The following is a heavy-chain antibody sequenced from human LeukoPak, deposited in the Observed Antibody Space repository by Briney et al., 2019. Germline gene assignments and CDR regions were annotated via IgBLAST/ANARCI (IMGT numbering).Heavy chain of an antibody. CDR3: ARSRIIITMVRGVIINNYYFDY. J-gene: IGHJ4*02. Sequence: SQTLSLTCTVSGGSISSGGYYWSWIRQHPGKGLEWIGYIYYSGGTYYNPSLKSRVTISVDTSKNQFSLKLSSVTAADTAVYYCARSRIIITMVRGVIINNYYFDYWGQGTLVTVSS. CDR1: GGSISSGGYY. CDR2: IYYSGGT. D-gene: IGHD3-10*01. V-gene: IGHV4-31*03.